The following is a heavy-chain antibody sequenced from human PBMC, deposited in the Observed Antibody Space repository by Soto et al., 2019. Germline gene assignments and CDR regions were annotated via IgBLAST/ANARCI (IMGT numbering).Heavy chain of an antibody. V-gene: IGHV5-51*01. CDR1: GYSFTSYW. CDR2: IYPGDSDT. J-gene: IGHJ6*02. Sequence: ASVKVSCKGSGYSFTSYWIGWVRQMPGKGLEWMGIIYPGDSDTRYSPSFQGQVTISADKSISTAYLQWSSLKASDTAMFYCARLLVDTAMVSYGMDVWGQGTTVTVSS. D-gene: IGHD5-18*01. CDR3: ARLLVDTAMVSYGMDV.